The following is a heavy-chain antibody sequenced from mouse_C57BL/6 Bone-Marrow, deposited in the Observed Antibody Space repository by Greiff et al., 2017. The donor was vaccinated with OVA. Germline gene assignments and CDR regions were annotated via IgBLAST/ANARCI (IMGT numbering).Heavy chain of an antibody. CDR1: GYTFTSYG. CDR2: IYPRSGNT. V-gene: IGHV1-81*01. D-gene: IGHD1-1*01. Sequence: QVQLQQSGAKLARPGASVKLSCKASGYTFTSYGISWVKQRTGQGLEWIGEIYPRSGNTYYNEKFKGKATLTADKSSSTAYMELRSLTSEDSAVYFCATTVFDYWGQGTTLTVSS. CDR3: ATTVFDY. J-gene: IGHJ2*01.